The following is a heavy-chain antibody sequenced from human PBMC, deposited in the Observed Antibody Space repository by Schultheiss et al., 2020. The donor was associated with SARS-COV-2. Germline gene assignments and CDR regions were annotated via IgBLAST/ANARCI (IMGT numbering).Heavy chain of an antibody. D-gene: IGHD6-13*01. CDR3: ARDGPGYSSSWYGDYFDY. V-gene: IGHV4-34*01. CDR1: GFTFSSYA. Sequence: GSLRLSCAASGFTFSSYAMSWVRQAPGKGLEWIGEINHSGSTNYNPSLKSRVTISVDTSKNQFSLKLSSVTAADTAVYYCARDGPGYSSSWYGDYFDYWGQGTLVTVSS. CDR2: INHSGST. J-gene: IGHJ4*02.